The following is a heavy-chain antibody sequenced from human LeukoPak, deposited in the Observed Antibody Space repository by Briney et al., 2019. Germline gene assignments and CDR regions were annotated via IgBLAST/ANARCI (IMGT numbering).Heavy chain of an antibody. CDR2: ISAYNGNT. V-gene: IGHV1-18*01. Sequence: ASVKVSCKASGYTFTSYGISWVRQAPGQGLEWMGWISAYNGNTNYAQKLQGRVTMTTDTSTSTAYMELRSLRSDDTAVYYCARLDCGGDCYSSYFDYWGQGTPVTVSS. J-gene: IGHJ4*02. CDR3: ARLDCGGDCYSSYFDY. D-gene: IGHD2-21*02. CDR1: GYTFTSYG.